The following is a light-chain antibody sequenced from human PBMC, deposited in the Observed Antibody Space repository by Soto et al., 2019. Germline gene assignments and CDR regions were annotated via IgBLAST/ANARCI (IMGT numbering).Light chain of an antibody. CDR2: SNN. CDR3: AAWDDSLNGPV. J-gene: IGLJ3*02. V-gene: IGLV1-44*01. CDR1: SSNIGSKT. Sequence: QAVVTQPPSASGTPGQRVTISCSGSSSNIGSKTVNWYQQLPGTAPKLLIYSNNQRPSGVPDRFSGSKSGTSASLAISGLQSEDEAEYYCAAWDDSLNGPVFGGGTKLTVL.